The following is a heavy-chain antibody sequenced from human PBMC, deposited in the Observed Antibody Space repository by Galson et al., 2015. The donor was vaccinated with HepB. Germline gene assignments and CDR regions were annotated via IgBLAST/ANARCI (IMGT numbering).Heavy chain of an antibody. CDR1: GFTFSSYA. CDR2: IGGSGGST. Sequence: SLRLSCAASGFTFSSYAMSWVRQAPGKGLEWVSAIGGSGGSTYYADSVKGRFTISRDNSKNTLYLQMNSLRAEDTAVYYCAKVDAPYCSSTSCYGDFDYWGQGTLVTVSS. D-gene: IGHD2-2*01. V-gene: IGHV3-23*01. J-gene: IGHJ4*02. CDR3: AKVDAPYCSSTSCYGDFDY.